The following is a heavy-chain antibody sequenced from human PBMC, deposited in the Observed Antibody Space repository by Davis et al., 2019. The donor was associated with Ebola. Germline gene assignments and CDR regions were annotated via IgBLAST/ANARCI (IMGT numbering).Heavy chain of an antibody. J-gene: IGHJ4*02. Sequence: GESLKISCAASGFTFSSYGMHWVRQAPGTGLEWVAVICYDGSNKYYADSVKGRFTISRDNSKNTLYLQMNSLRVEDTAVYYCARGGGYSSGWDDYWGQGTLVTVSS. CDR2: ICYDGSNK. D-gene: IGHD6-19*01. V-gene: IGHV3-33*01. CDR3: ARGGGYSSGWDDY. CDR1: GFTFSSYG.